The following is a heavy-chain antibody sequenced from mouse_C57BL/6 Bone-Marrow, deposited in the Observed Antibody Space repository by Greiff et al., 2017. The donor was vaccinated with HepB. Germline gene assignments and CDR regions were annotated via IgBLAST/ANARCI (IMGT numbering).Heavy chain of an antibody. J-gene: IGHJ4*01. CDR2: ISDGGSYT. D-gene: IGHD3-3*01. CDR3: ARGRDGAMDY. Sequence: EVQLQESGGGLVKPGGSLKLSCAASGFTFSSYAMSWVRQTPEKRLEWVATISDGGSYTYYPDNVKGRFTISRDNAKNNLYLQMSHLKSEDTAMYYCARGRDGAMDYWGQGTSVTVSS. CDR1: GFTFSSYA. V-gene: IGHV5-4*01.